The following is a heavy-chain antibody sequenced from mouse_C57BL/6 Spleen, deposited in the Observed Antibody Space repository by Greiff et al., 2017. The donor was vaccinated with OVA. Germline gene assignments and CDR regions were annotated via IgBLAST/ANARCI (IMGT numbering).Heavy chain of an antibody. J-gene: IGHJ3*01. Sequence: VQMKESGAELVKPGASVKISCKASGYAFSSYWMNWVKQRPGKGLEWIGQIYPGDGDTNYNGKFKGKATLTADKSSSTAYMQLSSLTSEDSAVYFCASSTMVTTWFAYWGQGTLVTVSA. V-gene: IGHV1-80*01. CDR3: ASSTMVTTWFAY. CDR1: GYAFSSYW. CDR2: IYPGDGDT. D-gene: IGHD2-2*01.